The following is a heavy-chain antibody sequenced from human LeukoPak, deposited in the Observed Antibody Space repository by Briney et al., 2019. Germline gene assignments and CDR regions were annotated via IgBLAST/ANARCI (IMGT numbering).Heavy chain of an antibody. V-gene: IGHV3-48*01. CDR1: GFTFSSYS. J-gene: IGHJ4*02. CDR3: ARSYDYVWGSYRELFDY. D-gene: IGHD3-16*02. CDR2: ISSSSSTI. Sequence: GGSLRLSCAASGFTFSSYSMNWVRQAPGKGLEWVSYISSSSSTIYYADSVKGRFTISRDDAKNSLYLQMNSLRAEDTAVYYCARSYDYVWGSYRELFDYWGQGTLVTVSS.